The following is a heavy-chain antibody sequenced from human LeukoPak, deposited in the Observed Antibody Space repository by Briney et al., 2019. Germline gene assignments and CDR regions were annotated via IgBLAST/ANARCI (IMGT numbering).Heavy chain of an antibody. CDR1: GFTLRSYS. J-gene: IGHJ4*02. Sequence: GGSLRLPCAASGFTLRSYSMIWVRQAPGKGLEWVSYISTSSYYIYYADSVKGRFTISRDDANNSLFLQMNSLRAEDTAIYYCARDASGSSTGLIDSWGQGTLVTVSS. D-gene: IGHD1-26*01. CDR2: ISTSSYYI. V-gene: IGHV3-21*01. CDR3: ARDASGSSTGLIDS.